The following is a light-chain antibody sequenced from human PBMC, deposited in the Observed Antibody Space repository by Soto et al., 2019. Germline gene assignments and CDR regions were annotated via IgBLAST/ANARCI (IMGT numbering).Light chain of an antibody. CDR1: QSVSSD. Sequence: EIVMTQSPATLSVSPGERATLSCMASQSVSSDLAWYQHKPGQAPRLLIYDASNRATGIPARSSGSGSGTDFALTISSLEPEDFAVYYCQQRSSWPITFGQGTRLEIK. CDR3: QQRSSWPIT. V-gene: IGKV3-11*01. CDR2: DAS. J-gene: IGKJ5*01.